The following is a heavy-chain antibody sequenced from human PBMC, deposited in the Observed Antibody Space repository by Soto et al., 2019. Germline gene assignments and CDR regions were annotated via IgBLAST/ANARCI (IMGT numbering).Heavy chain of an antibody. V-gene: IGHV3-30-3*01. CDR3: ARDMEYSYGPNDY. Sequence: GGSLRLSCAASGFTFSSYAMHWVRQAPGKGLEWVAVISYDGSNKYYADSVKGRFTISRDNSKNTLYLQMNSLRAEDTAVYYCARDMEYSYGPNDYWGQGTLVTVSS. CDR2: ISYDGSNK. D-gene: IGHD5-18*01. J-gene: IGHJ4*02. CDR1: GFTFSSYA.